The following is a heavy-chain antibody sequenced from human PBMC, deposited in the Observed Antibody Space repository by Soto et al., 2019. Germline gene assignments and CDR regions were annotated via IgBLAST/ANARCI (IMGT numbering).Heavy chain of an antibody. CDR3: AKDLTPAVALPDY. Sequence: QPGGSLRLSCAASGFTFDDYAMHWVRQAPGKGLEWVSGISWNSGSIGYADSVKGRFTISRDNAKNSLYLQMNSLRAEDTALYYCAKDLTPAVALPDYWGQGTLVTVSS. V-gene: IGHV3-9*01. CDR2: ISWNSGSI. D-gene: IGHD6-19*01. J-gene: IGHJ4*02. CDR1: GFTFDDYA.